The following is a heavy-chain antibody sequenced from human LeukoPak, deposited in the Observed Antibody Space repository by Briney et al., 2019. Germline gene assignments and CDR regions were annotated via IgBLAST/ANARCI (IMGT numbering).Heavy chain of an antibody. D-gene: IGHD2-8*01. J-gene: IGHJ4*02. V-gene: IGHV3-7*01. CDR1: GGSFSGYY. CDR2: IKQDGSEK. CDR3: ARDDEMAIDY. Sequence: ETLSLTCAVYGGSFSGYYWSWVRQAPGKGLEWVANIKQDGSEKYYVDSVKGRFTISRDNAKNTLYLQMNSLRAEDTAVYYCARDDEMAIDYWGQGTLVTVSS.